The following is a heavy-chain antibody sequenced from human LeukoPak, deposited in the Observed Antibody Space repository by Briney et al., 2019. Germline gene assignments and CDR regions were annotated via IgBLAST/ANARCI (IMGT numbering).Heavy chain of an antibody. CDR2: IIPIFGKA. CDR1: GGTFSSYA. CDR3: ARDYYDSSGYYLDY. J-gene: IGHJ4*02. D-gene: IGHD3-22*01. Sequence: SVKDSCKASGGTFSSYAISWVRQAPGQGLEWMGGIIPIFGKANYAQKFQGRVTITADESTSPAYMELSSLRSEDTAVYYCARDYYDSSGYYLDYWGQGTLVTVSS. V-gene: IGHV1-69*01.